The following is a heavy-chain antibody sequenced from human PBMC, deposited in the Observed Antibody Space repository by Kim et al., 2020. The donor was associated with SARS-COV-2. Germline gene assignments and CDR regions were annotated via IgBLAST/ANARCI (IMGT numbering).Heavy chain of an antibody. J-gene: IGHJ4*02. CDR1: GDNVSGDSVA. D-gene: IGHD4-4*01. CDR2: TYYRSKWYN. Sequence: SQTLSLTCVISGDNVSGDSVAWNWIRQSPSRGLEWLGRTYYRSKWYNDYAVSVKGRITISPDTSMNHFSLQLNSVTPEDTAVYYCARDHQYSVDYWGQGTLVTVSS. CDR3: ARDHQYSVDY. V-gene: IGHV6-1*01.